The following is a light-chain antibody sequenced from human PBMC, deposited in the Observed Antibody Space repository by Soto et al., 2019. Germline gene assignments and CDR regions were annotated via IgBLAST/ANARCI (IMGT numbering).Light chain of an antibody. CDR3: QQYNNWPLT. CDR2: GAS. V-gene: IGKV3-15*01. CDR1: QSLSSS. Sequence: EIVMTQSPATLSVSPGERATLSCRASQSLSSSLAWYQQKPGQAPRLLIYGASTRAAGVPARFSGSGSGTEFTLTISRLQSEDFAVYYCQQYNNWPLTFGGGTKVEIK. J-gene: IGKJ4*01.